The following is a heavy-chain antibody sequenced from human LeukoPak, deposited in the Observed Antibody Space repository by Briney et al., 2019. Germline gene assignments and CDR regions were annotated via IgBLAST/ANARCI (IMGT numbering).Heavy chain of an antibody. V-gene: IGHV3-7*01. CDR1: GFHFTNYW. CDR3: VKPYYYSSGSLN. D-gene: IGHD3-10*01. J-gene: IGHJ1*01. CDR2: INKDGSEK. Sequence: GSLRLSFRASGFHFTNYWMKWGRPAPGKGVEWVANINKDGSEKNYVDSMKGRFTISRDNAKNSLYLQMNGLRAEDAAMYYCVKPYYYSSGSLNWGQGTLVTVSS.